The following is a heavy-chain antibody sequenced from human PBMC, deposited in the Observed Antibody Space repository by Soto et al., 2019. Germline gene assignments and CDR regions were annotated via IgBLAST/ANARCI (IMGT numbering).Heavy chain of an antibody. V-gene: IGHV1-46*01. CDR3: ARGGHVVVVTAALDY. CDR1: GDTFTDYY. CDR2: VNPSGGHT. D-gene: IGHD2-21*02. Sequence: QVQLMQSGAEVKKPGASVKVSCKASGDTFTDYYIHWVRQAPGQGLEWMGTVNPSGGHTTYAQHFLSTGPLTRDTATSTRYMGLTSLTSDGTAIYYCARGGHVVVVTAALDYWGQGTLVTVSS. J-gene: IGHJ4*02.